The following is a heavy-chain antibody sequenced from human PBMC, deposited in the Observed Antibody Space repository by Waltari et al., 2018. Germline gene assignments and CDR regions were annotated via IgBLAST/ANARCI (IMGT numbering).Heavy chain of an antibody. V-gene: IGHV1-69*10. CDR3: AIKGGCSGGSCYSDYYYMDV. CDR2: IIPILGIA. Sequence: QVQLVQSGAEVKKPGSSVKVSCKASGGTFSSYAISWVRQAPGQGLEWMGGIIPILGIANYAQKFQGRVTSTADKSTSTAYMELSSLRSEDTAVYYCAIKGGCSGGSCYSDYYYMDVWGKGTTVTVSS. J-gene: IGHJ6*03. CDR1: GGTFSSYA. D-gene: IGHD2-15*01.